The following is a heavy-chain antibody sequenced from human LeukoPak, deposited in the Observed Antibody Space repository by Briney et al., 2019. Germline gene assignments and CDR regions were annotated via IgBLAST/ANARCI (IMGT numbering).Heavy chain of an antibody. CDR2: ISGSGGST. V-gene: IGHV3-23*01. CDR1: GFTFSSYA. CDR3: ARSYSSSWYEVDYYYYYGMDV. D-gene: IGHD6-13*01. Sequence: GGSLRLSCAASGFTFSSYAMSWVRQAPGKGLEWVSAISGSGGSTYYADSVKGRFTISRDNSKNTLYLQMNSLRAEDTAVYYCARSYSSSWYEVDYYYYYGMDVWGQGTTVTVSS. J-gene: IGHJ6*02.